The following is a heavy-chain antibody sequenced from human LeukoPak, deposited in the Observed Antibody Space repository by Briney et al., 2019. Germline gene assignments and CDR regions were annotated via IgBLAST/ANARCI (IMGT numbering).Heavy chain of an antibody. V-gene: IGHV3-30*03. CDR1: GFTFSIYG. CDR3: IRSKYDSSGYHVGGDY. CDR2: ISYDGSDK. J-gene: IGHJ4*02. D-gene: IGHD3-22*01. Sequence: GGSLRLSCAASGFTFSIYGIHWVRQAPGKGLEWVAVISYDGSDKYYADSVKGRFTISRDNSKNTLYLQMNSLKTEDTAVYYCIRSKYDSSGYHVGGDYWGQGTLVTVSS.